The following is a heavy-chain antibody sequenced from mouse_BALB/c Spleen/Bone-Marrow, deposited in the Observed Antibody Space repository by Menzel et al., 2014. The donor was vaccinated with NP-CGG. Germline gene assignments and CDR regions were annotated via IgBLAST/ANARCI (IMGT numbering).Heavy chain of an antibody. CDR3: ANYYYGSSLFAY. J-gene: IGHJ3*01. CDR2: IDPANGNT. D-gene: IGHD1-1*01. V-gene: IGHV14-3*02. Sequence: VQLQQSGAELVKPGASVKLSCTASGLNIKDTYMHWVKQRPEQGLEWIGRIDPANGNTKYGPKFQGKATITADTSSNTAYLQLSSLTSEDTAVYYCANYYYGSSLFAYWGQGTLVTVSA. CDR1: GLNIKDTY.